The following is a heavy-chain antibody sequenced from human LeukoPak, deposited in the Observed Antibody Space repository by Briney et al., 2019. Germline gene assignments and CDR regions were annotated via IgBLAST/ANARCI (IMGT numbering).Heavy chain of an antibody. Sequence: SQTLSLTCAISGDSVSSNSAAWNWIRQSPSRGLEWLGRTYYRSKWYNDYAVSVKSRITINPDTSKNQFSLQLNSVTPEDTAVYYCARDLSRGSGWNYYYYGMDVWGQGTTVTVSS. J-gene: IGHJ6*02. CDR1: GDSVSSNSAA. CDR3: ARDLSRGSGWNYYYYGMDV. V-gene: IGHV6-1*01. D-gene: IGHD6-19*01. CDR2: TYYRSKWYN.